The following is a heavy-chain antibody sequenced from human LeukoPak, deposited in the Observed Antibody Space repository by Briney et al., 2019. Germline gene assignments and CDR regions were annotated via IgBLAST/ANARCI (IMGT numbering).Heavy chain of an antibody. J-gene: IGHJ4*02. CDR1: GFTLSTYW. V-gene: IGHV3-7*01. CDR3: GRGGAVASY. CDR2: IKQDGSEN. Sequence: PGXSLRLSCEASGFTLSTYWMSWFRQAPGKGLEWVANIKQDGSENYYVDSVKGRFTISRDNAQNSVYLQMNSLRVEDTAVYYCGRGGAVASYWGQGALVTVSS. D-gene: IGHD6-19*01.